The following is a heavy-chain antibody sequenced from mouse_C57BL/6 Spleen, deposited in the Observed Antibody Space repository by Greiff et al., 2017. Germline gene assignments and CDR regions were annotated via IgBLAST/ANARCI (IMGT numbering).Heavy chain of an antibody. D-gene: IGHD2-3*01. CDR1: GYTFTDYY. J-gene: IGHJ4*01. CDR3: ARSDGYYEAMDY. CDR2: IYPGSGNT. Sequence: VQLQQSGAELVRPGASVKLSCKASGYTFTDYYINWVKQRPGQGLEWIARIYPGSGNTYYNEKFKGKATLTAEKSSSTAYMQLSSLTSEDSAVYFCARSDGYYEAMDYWGQGTSVTVSS. V-gene: IGHV1-76*01.